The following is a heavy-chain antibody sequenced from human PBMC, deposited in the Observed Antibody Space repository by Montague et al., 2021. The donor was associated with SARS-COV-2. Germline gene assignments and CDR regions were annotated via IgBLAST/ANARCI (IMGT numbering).Heavy chain of an antibody. V-gene: IGHV4-4*02. D-gene: IGHD6-19*01. CDR3: ARGAPGGYDSDWYGDAFDI. Sequence: SETLSLTCTVSGDSITTTNWWSWIPQSPGKGLEWIGEIFHSGTTNYNPSLKSRVSMSVDKSTNQFSLKLDSLTAADTALYFCARGAPGGYDSDWYGDAFDIWGRGTMVVVSS. CDR2: IFHSGTT. J-gene: IGHJ3*02. CDR1: GDSITTTNW.